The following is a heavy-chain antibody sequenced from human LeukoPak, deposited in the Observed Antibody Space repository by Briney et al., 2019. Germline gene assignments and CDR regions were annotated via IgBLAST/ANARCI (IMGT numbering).Heavy chain of an antibody. V-gene: IGHV3-15*01. CDR1: GFTFSNEW. CDR2: IRCKTHRGTT. J-gene: IGHJ4*02. Sequence: PGGCLRLSCAASGFTFSNEWMTWVRQVPGGGREGGGHIRCKTHRGTTAYAAPVKGRFTIPRDDSKNTLYLQMNSLKIEDTAVYYCATDPPAAGRLAPHTANFAYWGQGTLVTVPS. CDR3: ATDPPAAGRLAPHTANFAY. D-gene: IGHD6-13*01.